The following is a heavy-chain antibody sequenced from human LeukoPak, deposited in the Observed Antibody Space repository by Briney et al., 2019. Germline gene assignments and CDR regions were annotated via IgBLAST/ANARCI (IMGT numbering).Heavy chain of an antibody. CDR2: ISSSSSTI. CDR3: AKGPLRGTAAAIDY. J-gene: IGHJ4*02. V-gene: IGHV3-48*01. D-gene: IGHD2-2*01. Sequence: GTLRLSCAGPGFTFRSFSMNWVRPAPGEGLGGVSYISSSSSTIYYADSVKGRFTISRDNAKNSLYLQMNSLRTEDTAVYYCAKGPLRGTAAAIDYWGQGTLVTVSS. CDR1: GFTFRSFS.